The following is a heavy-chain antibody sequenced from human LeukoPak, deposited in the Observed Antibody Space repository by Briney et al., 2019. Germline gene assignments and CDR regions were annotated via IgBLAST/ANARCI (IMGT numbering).Heavy chain of an antibody. CDR1: GFSFSTYT. CDR2: ISYNGGNK. V-gene: IGHV3-30-3*01. CDR3: AREQLEHCSSSGCYGVFDY. J-gene: IGHJ4*02. D-gene: IGHD2-2*01. Sequence: PGTSLRLSCAAFGFSFSTYTFHWVRQAPGKGLEWVAIISYNGGNKFYMDSVKGRFTISRDDSKNTFYLQMNSLRTDDTAVYYCAREQLEHCSSSGCYGVFDYWGQGALVTVSS.